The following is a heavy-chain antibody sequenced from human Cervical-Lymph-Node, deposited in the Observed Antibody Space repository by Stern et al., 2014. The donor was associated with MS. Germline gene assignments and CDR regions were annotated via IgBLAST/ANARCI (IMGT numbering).Heavy chain of an antibody. Sequence: QEQLVQSGAEVKKPGASVRVSCQTSGYTFIDYYIHWVRQAPGQGLEWVGRLNPKSGATDDAQRFQGRVTMTRDTSISTAYLALSTLKSDDTAVYYCTREVPVAGYCDYWGQGTLVTVSS. CDR2: LNPKSGAT. V-gene: IGHV1-2*06. D-gene: IGHD6-19*01. CDR1: GYTFIDYY. J-gene: IGHJ4*02. CDR3: TREVPVAGYCDY.